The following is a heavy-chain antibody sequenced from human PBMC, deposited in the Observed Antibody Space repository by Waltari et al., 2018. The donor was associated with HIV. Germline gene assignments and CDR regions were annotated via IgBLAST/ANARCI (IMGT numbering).Heavy chain of an antibody. Sequence: EVQLVQSGPEVKKPGGSLTISCRLSGYTCTHYWIGWARQLPGKGLEWMGGIYPGDSDTRYSPSFQGQVTISADKSITTAYLQWTSLKASDTAMYYCARLKDIVVVVSLSAFDYWGQGTLVTVSS. D-gene: IGHD2-15*01. J-gene: IGHJ4*02. CDR3: ARLKDIVVVVSLSAFDY. CDR1: GYTCTHYW. V-gene: IGHV5-51*01. CDR2: IYPGDSDT.